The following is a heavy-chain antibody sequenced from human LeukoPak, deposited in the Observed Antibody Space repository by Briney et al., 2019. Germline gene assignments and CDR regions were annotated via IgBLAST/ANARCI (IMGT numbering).Heavy chain of an antibody. CDR1: GFTFSSYS. Sequence: GGSLRLSCAASGFTFSSYSMNWVRQAPGKGLEWVSSISSSSSYIYYADSVKGRLTISRDNAKNSLYLQMNSLRAEDTAVYYCARDVGDYYDFWSGYSMYYFDYWGQGTLVTVSS. J-gene: IGHJ4*02. D-gene: IGHD3-3*01. CDR3: ARDVGDYYDFWSGYSMYYFDY. V-gene: IGHV3-21*01. CDR2: ISSSSSYI.